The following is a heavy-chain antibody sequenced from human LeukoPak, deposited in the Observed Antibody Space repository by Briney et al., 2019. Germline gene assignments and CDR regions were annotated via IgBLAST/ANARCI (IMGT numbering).Heavy chain of an antibody. D-gene: IGHD3-22*01. CDR3: ARQRITMNRAFDI. Sequence: SETLSLTCAVYGGSFSYYYWSWIRQPPGKGLEWIGEINHSGITNYNPSLKSRVTISVGKSKTQFSLELSSVTAADTAMYYCARQRITMNRAFDIWGQGTMVTVSS. CDR2: INHSGIT. V-gene: IGHV4-34*01. CDR1: GGSFSYYY. J-gene: IGHJ3*02.